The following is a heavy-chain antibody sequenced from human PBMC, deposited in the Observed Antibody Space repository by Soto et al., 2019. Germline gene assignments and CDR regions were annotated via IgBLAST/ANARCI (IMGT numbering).Heavy chain of an antibody. Sequence: EVQLVESGGGLVKPGGSLRLSCAASGFTFSNAWMSWVRQAPGKGLEWVGRIKSKTDGGTTDYAAPVKGRFTISRDDSKKTLYLQMNSLKTEDTAVYYCTTDVMTTGSWFDPWGQGTLVTVSS. CDR3: TTDVMTTGSWFDP. J-gene: IGHJ5*02. D-gene: IGHD4-4*01. CDR1: GFTFSNAW. CDR2: IKSKTDGGTT. V-gene: IGHV3-15*01.